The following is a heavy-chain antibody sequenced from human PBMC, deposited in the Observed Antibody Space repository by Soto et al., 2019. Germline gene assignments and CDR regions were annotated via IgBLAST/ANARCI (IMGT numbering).Heavy chain of an antibody. Sequence: GGSLRLSCAASGFTFSSYWMSWVRQAPGKGLEWVANIKQDGSEKYYVDSVKGRFTISRDNAKNSLYLQMNSLRAEDTAVYYCARDSVNDYIWGSYRSELDDAFDIWGQGTMVTVSS. CDR3: ARDSVNDYIWGSYRSELDDAFDI. V-gene: IGHV3-7*01. J-gene: IGHJ3*02. CDR2: IKQDGSEK. D-gene: IGHD3-16*02. CDR1: GFTFSSYW.